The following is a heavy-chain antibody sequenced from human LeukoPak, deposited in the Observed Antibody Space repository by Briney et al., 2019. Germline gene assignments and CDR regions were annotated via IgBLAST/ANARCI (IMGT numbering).Heavy chain of an antibody. J-gene: IGHJ3*02. V-gene: IGHV3-48*03. D-gene: IGHD4-17*01. CDR1: GFTLSSYE. CDR2: ISSSGSTI. CDR3: ARVIPRDDYGDYVSGAFDI. Sequence: GGSLRLSCAASGFTLSSYEMNWVRQAPGKGLEWVSYISSSGSTIYYADSVKGRFTISRDNAKNSLYLQMNSLRAEDTAVYYCARVIPRDDYGDYVSGAFDIWGQGTIVTVSS.